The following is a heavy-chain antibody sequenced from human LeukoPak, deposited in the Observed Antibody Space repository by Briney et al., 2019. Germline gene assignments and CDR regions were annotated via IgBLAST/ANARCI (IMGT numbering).Heavy chain of an antibody. J-gene: IGHJ4*02. CDR2: MYYDGSS. CDR1: GGSINSGTFY. Sequence: TPSETLSLTCTVSGGSINSGTFYWGWIRQPPGKGLEWIGSMYYDGSSYYNPSLKSRVTTSVDTSKNQFSLKLTSVTAADTAVYFCARRSDSGSDDGEDYFDYWGQGTLVIVSS. V-gene: IGHV4-39*01. CDR3: ARRSDSGSDDGEDYFDY. D-gene: IGHD1-26*01.